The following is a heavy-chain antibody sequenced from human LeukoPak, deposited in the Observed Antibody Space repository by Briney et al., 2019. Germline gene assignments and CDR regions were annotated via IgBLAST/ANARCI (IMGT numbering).Heavy chain of an antibody. D-gene: IGHD3-10*01. CDR2: IHYSGST. CDR3: ARDYQSCFDY. V-gene: IGHV4-59*01. J-gene: IGHJ4*02. CDR1: GGSMSYYY. Sequence: PSETLSLTCGVSGGSMSYYYWSWIRQAPGMGLEWIGYIHYSGSTTYNPSLKSRVTMSVDTSKNEFSLKLRSVTAADTAVYYCARDYQSCFDYWGQGTLVTVSS.